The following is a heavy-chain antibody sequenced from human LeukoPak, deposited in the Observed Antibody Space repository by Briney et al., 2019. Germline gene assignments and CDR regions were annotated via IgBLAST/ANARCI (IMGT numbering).Heavy chain of an antibody. V-gene: IGHV1-69*04. CDR3: ARDYGTMVRSPDAFDI. Sequence: ASVKVSCKASGYTFTGYYMHWVRQAPGQGLEWMGRIIPILGIANYAQKFQGRVTITADKSTSTAYMELSSLRSEDTAVYYCARDYGTMVRSPDAFDIWGQGTMVTVSS. CDR2: IIPILGIA. D-gene: IGHD3-10*01. CDR1: GYTFTGYY. J-gene: IGHJ3*02.